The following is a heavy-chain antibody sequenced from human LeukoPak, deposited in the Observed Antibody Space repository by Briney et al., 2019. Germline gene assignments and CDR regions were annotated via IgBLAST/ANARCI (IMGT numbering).Heavy chain of an antibody. CDR2: ISWNSGSI. D-gene: IGHD1/OR15-1a*01. Sequence: GGSLRLSCAASGLTFDDYAMHWVRQAPGKGLEWVSGISWNSGSIGYADSVKGRFTISRDNAKNSLYLQMNSLRAEDTALYYCAKDKTGTTPYYYYMDVWGKGTTVTVSS. J-gene: IGHJ6*03. V-gene: IGHV3-9*01. CDR3: AKDKTGTTPYYYYMDV. CDR1: GLTFDDYA.